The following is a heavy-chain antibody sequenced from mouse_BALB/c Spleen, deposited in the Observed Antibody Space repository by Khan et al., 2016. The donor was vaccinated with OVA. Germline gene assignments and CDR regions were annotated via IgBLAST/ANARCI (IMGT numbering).Heavy chain of an antibody. CDR1: GYTFTDYN. CDR3: TRGGFGVFAY. Sequence: VRLQQSGPEVVKPGTSVKIPCKASGYTFTDYNVDWVKQSHGKSLEWIGDITPNNGGTIYNQKFKGKTTLTVDKSSSTTYMELLSLTSEDTAVYYCTRGGFGVFAYWGQGTLVTVSA. V-gene: IGHV1-18*01. J-gene: IGHJ3*01. CDR2: ITPNNGGT.